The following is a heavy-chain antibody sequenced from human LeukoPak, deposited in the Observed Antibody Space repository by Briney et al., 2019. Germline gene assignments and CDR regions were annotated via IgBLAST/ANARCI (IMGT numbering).Heavy chain of an antibody. CDR2: ISGSGGST. J-gene: IGHJ6*02. D-gene: IGHD1-14*01. CDR3: QGTPGYYYYGMDV. CDR1: GFTFSSYA. V-gene: IGHV3-23*01. Sequence: GGSLRLSCAASGFTFSSYAMSWVRQAPGKGLEWVSAISGSGGSTYYADSVKGRFTISRDNSKNTLYLQMNSLRAEDTAVYYAQGTPGYYYYGMDVWGQGSTVTVSS.